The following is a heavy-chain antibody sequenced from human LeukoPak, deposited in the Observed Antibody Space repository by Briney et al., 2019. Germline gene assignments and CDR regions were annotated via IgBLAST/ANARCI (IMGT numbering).Heavy chain of an antibody. CDR2: ISNDGNNK. D-gene: IGHD3-10*01. J-gene: IGHJ4*02. CDR1: GFSFNSYP. CDR3: ARPDDSESFYRANHY. V-gene: IGHV3-30*04. Sequence: GGSLRLSCAASGFSFNSYPMHWVRQAPGKGLEWVAVISNDGNNKYYADSVKGRFTISRDNSNNTLSLQMNGLRVEDTAVYYCARPDDSESFYRANHYWGRGTLVAVS.